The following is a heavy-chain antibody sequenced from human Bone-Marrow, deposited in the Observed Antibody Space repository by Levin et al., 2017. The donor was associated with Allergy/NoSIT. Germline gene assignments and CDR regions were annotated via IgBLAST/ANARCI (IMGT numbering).Heavy chain of an antibody. CDR2: IYYSGST. J-gene: IGHJ3*02. CDR3: AGANCSGGSCYSAFDI. D-gene: IGHD2-15*01. Sequence: SETLSLTCTVSGGSISSGGAYYWSWIPQHPGKGLQWIGYIYYSGSTFYNPSLKSRVIISVDTSANQFSLKLSSVTAADTAVEYCAGANCSGGSCYSAFDIWGQGTMVTVSS. V-gene: IGHV4-31*03. CDR1: GGSISSGGAYY.